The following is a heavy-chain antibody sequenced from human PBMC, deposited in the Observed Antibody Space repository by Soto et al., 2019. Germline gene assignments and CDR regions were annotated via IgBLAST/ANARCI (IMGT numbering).Heavy chain of an antibody. D-gene: IGHD3-22*01. CDR3: ARRRAGSGYYFDH. CDR2: VSVDGSLE. J-gene: IGHJ4*02. Sequence: QVQLVESGGGVVQPGGSLRLSCVASRFTFSTYAIHWVRQAPGKGLEWVALVSVDGSLEYYADSVKGRSTVSRDNSKSTLYFQMNSLRPEDTAFYYCARRRAGSGYYFDHWGQGTLVTVSS. V-gene: IGHV3-30-3*01. CDR1: RFTFSTYA.